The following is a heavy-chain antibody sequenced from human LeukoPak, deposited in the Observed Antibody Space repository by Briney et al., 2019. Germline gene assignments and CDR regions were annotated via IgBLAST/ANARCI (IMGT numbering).Heavy chain of an antibody. CDR1: GFTFSSYS. D-gene: IGHD3-3*01. CDR3: ARDGVTIFGVVRYGVDV. V-gene: IGHV3-21*01. Sequence: GGSLRLSCAASGFTFSSYSMNWVRQAPGKGLEWVSSISSSSSYIYYAGSVKGRFTISRDNAKNSLYLQMNSLRAEDTAVYYCARDGVTIFGVVRYGVDVWGQGTTVTVSS. CDR2: ISSSSSYI. J-gene: IGHJ6*02.